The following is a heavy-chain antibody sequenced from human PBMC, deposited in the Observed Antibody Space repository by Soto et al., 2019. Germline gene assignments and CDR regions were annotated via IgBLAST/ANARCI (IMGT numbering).Heavy chain of an antibody. CDR3: ARGNYNYDSWNAWSLDP. J-gene: IGHJ5*02. V-gene: IGHV4-4*02. Sequence: QVQLQESGPGLVKPSGTLSLTCDVSGDSISNEDWWSWVRQPPGKGLEWIGEIYETGTTNYSPSLKRRVTILVDKSNNQVSLRLSSVTAADTAVYYCARGNYNYDSWNAWSLDPWGQGTLVTVSS. CDR1: GDSISNEDW. CDR2: IYETGTT. D-gene: IGHD3-3*01.